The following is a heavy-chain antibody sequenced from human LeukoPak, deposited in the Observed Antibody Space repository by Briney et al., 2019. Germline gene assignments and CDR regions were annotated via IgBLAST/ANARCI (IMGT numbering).Heavy chain of an antibody. V-gene: IGHV3-23*01. CDR2: ISGSGGST. Sequence: GGSLRLSCAASGFTFSSNAMSWVRQAPGKGREWVSAISGSGGSTYYADSVKGRFTISRDNSKNTLYLQMNSLRGEDTAVYYCAKDWSEYYGSGSFDYWGQGTLVTVSS. D-gene: IGHD3-10*01. J-gene: IGHJ4*02. CDR1: GFTFSSNA. CDR3: AKDWSEYYGSGSFDY.